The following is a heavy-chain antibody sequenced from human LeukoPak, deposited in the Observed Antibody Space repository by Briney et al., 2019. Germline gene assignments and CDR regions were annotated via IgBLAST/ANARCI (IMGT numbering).Heavy chain of an antibody. J-gene: IGHJ4*02. V-gene: IGHV4-38-2*02. CDR1: GYSISSGYY. Sequence: SETLSLTCTVSGYSISSGYYWGWIRQPPGKGLEWIGSIYHSGSTYYNPSLKSRVTISVDTSKNQFSLKLSSVTAADMAVYYCAGIDSSGYYYGYWGQGTLVTVSS. CDR3: AGIDSSGYYYGY. CDR2: IYHSGST. D-gene: IGHD3-22*01.